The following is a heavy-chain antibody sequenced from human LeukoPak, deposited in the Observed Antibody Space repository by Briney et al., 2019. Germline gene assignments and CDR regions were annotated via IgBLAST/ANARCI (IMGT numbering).Heavy chain of an antibody. Sequence: PGGSLRLSCAASGFTVSSNYMSWVRQAPGKGLEWVSVIYSGGSTYYADSVKGRFTISRHNSKNTLYLQMNSLRAEDTAVYYCARGQSGYDYDFDYWGQGTLVTVSS. CDR2: IYSGGST. V-gene: IGHV3-53*04. J-gene: IGHJ4*02. D-gene: IGHD5-12*01. CDR3: ARGQSGYDYDFDY. CDR1: GFTVSSNY.